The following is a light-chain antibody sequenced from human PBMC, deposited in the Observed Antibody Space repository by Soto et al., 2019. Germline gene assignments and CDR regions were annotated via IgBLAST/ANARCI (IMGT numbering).Light chain of an antibody. CDR2: EVT. J-gene: IGLJ2*01. Sequence: QSALTQPASMSGSPGQSITFSCTGTNNDVGTYSLVSWYQQHPGKAPKLMIYEVTKRPSGISSRFSGSKSGNTAYLTISGLQAEDEADYYCCSYATSDTFVVFGGGTKLTVL. CDR3: CSYATSDTFVV. CDR1: NNDVGTYSL. V-gene: IGLV2-23*02.